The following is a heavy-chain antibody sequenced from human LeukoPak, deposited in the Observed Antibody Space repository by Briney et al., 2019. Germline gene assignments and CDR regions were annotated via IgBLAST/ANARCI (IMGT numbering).Heavy chain of an antibody. CDR2: ISGSGGST. CDR1: RFTFSTYA. CDR3: AGINDYGDPTGAIDI. D-gene: IGHD4-17*01. Sequence: GGSLRLSCAASRFTFSTYAMSWVRQAPGKGLEWFSTISGSGGSTHYADSVKGRFTISRDNAKNSLFLQMNSLRAEDTAVYYCAGINDYGDPTGAIDIWGQGTMVTVSS. J-gene: IGHJ3*02. V-gene: IGHV3-23*01.